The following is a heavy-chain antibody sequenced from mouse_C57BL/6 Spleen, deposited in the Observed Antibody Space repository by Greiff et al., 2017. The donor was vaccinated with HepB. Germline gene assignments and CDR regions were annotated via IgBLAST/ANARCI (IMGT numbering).Heavy chain of an antibody. CDR1: GFNIKDDY. CDR2: IDPENGDT. Sequence: VQLQQSGAELVRPGASVKLSCTASGFNIKDDYMHWVKQRPEQGLEWIGWIDPENGDTEYASKFQGKATITADTSSNTAYLQLSSLTSEDTAVYYCTTSDYDYDDYAMDYWGQGTSVTVSS. V-gene: IGHV14-4*01. CDR3: TTSDYDYDDYAMDY. D-gene: IGHD2-4*01. J-gene: IGHJ4*01.